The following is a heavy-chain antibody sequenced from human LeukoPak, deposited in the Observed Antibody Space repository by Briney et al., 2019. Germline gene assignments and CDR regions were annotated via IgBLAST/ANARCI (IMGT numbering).Heavy chain of an antibody. V-gene: IGHV4-39*01. J-gene: IGHJ2*01. D-gene: IGHD6-25*01. CDR1: GGSISSYSYY. CDR2: IYYSGST. Sequence: SETLSLTCTVSGGSISSYSYYWGWIRQSPGKGLEWIGSIYYSGSTHNNPSLKSRVTMFADTSKNQFILKLSSVTATDTAVYYCARHRPRIAAAGYYFDLWGRGTLVTVSS. CDR3: ARHRPRIAAAGYYFDL.